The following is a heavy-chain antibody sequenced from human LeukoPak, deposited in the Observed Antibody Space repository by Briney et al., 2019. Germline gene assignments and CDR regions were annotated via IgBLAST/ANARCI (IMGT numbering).Heavy chain of an antibody. Sequence: SETLSLTCTVSVGSISSYYWSWIRQPPGKGLEWIGYIYYSGSTNYNPSLKSRVTISLDTSKNQFSLKLSSATAADTAVYYCARQVVVVPAAARTLYYYMEVSGKGTTVTVSS. V-gene: IGHV4-59*08. D-gene: IGHD2-2*01. CDR1: VGSISSYY. CDR3: ARQVVVVPAAARTLYYYMEV. J-gene: IGHJ6*03. CDR2: IYYSGST.